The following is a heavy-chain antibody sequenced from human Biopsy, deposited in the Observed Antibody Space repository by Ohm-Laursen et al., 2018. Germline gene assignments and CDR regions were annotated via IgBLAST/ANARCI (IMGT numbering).Heavy chain of an antibody. J-gene: IGHJ1*01. CDR3: AKGQDLRGGAECFQH. Sequence: ASVTVSCKASGYTFTGQYLHWVRQVPGQGLEWMGWINPHSGTTKFAQDFQGRVTMTRDTSITTAYMELRRLRSDDTAVYYCAKGQDLRGGAECFQHWGQGALVTVS. V-gene: IGHV1-2*02. CDR2: INPHSGTT. D-gene: IGHD2-15*01. CDR1: GYTFTGQY.